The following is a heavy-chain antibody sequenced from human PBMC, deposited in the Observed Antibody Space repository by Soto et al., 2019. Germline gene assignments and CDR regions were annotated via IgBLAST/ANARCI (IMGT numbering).Heavy chain of an antibody. CDR2: IYPGDSDT. J-gene: IGHJ3*02. V-gene: IGHV5-51*01. CDR3: ARGAGRDGYNDAFDI. D-gene: IGHD5-12*01. Sequence: GESLKISCKGSEYSFTSYWIGWVRQMPGKGLEWMGIIYPGDSDTRYSPSFQGQVTISADKSISTAYLQWSSLKASDTAMYYCARGAGRDGYNDAFDIWGQGTMVTVSS. CDR1: EYSFTSYW.